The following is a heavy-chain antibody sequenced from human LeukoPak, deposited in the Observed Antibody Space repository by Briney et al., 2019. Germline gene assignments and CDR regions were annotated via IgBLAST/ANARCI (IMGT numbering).Heavy chain of an antibody. CDR2: IYYSGST. J-gene: IGHJ4*02. Sequence: KPSETLSLTCAVSGGSISSTTSYWGWIRQPPGKGLEWIGRIYYSGSTFYNPSLKSRVTISVDTSKNQLSLRLSSVTAADTAVYYCARHGSTDYLDYWGQGTLVTVSS. V-gene: IGHV4-39*01. CDR1: GGSISSTTSY. D-gene: IGHD2-2*03. CDR3: ARHGSTDYLDY.